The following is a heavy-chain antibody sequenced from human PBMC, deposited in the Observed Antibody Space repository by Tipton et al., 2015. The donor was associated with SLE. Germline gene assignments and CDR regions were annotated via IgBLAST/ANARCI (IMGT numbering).Heavy chain of an antibody. J-gene: IGHJ4*02. V-gene: IGHV4-59*01. Sequence: LRLSCVASGFTFSSYWMSWVRQAPGKGLEWIGYVSYSGSTNYNPSLQSRVTISVDTSKNQFSLKLRSVTAADTAVYYCARLPGYFDHWGQGALVTVSS. CDR3: ARLPGYFDH. CDR2: VSYSGST. CDR1: GFTFSSYW.